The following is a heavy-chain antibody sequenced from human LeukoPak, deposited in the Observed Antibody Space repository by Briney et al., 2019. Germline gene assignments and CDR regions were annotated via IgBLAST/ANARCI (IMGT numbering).Heavy chain of an antibody. J-gene: IGHJ6*02. CDR2: ISYDGSNK. Sequence: GGSLKLSCAASGFTFSGSAMHWVRQAPGKGLEWVAVISYDGSNKYYADSVKGRFTISRDNSKNTLYLQMNSLRAEDTAVYYCAREVYYYGSGSGMDVWGQGTTVTVSS. V-gene: IGHV3-30*04. CDR3: AREVYYYGSGSGMDV. CDR1: GFTFSGSA. D-gene: IGHD3-10*01.